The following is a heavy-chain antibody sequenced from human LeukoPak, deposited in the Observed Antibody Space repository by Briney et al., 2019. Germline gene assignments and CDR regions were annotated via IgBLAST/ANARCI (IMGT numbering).Heavy chain of an antibody. D-gene: IGHD3-9*01. V-gene: IGHV3-74*01. CDR3: AKDSSLMTGSFDY. CDR1: GFTFSSYW. Sequence: PGGSLRLSCAASGFTFSSYWMNWVRQAPGKGLVWVSRIASDGSSTTYADSVKGRFSISRDNAKNTLYLQMNSLRAEDTALYYCAKDSSLMTGSFDYWGQGTLVTVSS. J-gene: IGHJ4*02. CDR2: IASDGSST.